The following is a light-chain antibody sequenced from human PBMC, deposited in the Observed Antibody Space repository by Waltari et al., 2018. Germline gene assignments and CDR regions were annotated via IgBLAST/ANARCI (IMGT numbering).Light chain of an antibody. Sequence: IVLTQSPGTLSLSPGDTGTLSCRASQSLSSSYLAWYQQRPGQAPRLLIYGSSNRATGIPDMFSGGGSGTHFNLSISGLEPEDSAVYYCQQFGSSPRGTFGQGTKLEIK. CDR2: GSS. J-gene: IGKJ2*01. CDR3: QQFGSSPRGT. V-gene: IGKV3-20*01. CDR1: QSLSSSY.